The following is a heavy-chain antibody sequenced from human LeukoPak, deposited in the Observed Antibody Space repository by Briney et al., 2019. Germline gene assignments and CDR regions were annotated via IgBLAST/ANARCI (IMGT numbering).Heavy chain of an antibody. D-gene: IGHD1-26*01. Sequence: GGSLRLSCAASVFNFNYVWMNWVRQAPGKGLEWVGRIRTKIEGETRDYPAPVKGRFTISRDDSKTTLYLQMNGLKTEDSAVYYCTTERNWELLRPYGLDIWGQGTTVTVSS. CDR2: IRTKIEGETR. V-gene: IGHV3-15*01. J-gene: IGHJ6*02. CDR1: VFNFNYVW. CDR3: TTERNWELLRPYGLDI.